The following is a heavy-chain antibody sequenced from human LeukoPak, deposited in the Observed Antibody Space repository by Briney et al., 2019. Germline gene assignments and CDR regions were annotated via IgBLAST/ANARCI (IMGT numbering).Heavy chain of an antibody. D-gene: IGHD3-16*01. Sequence: GGSLRLSCAGSGFKFDDYSMYWVRQIPGKGLEWVAGLTWNSGVMDYGDSVKGRFTISRDNAKSSLYLQMDSLTTEDTALYYCAKDVLRRRGGWDGLESWGQGTMVTVSS. J-gene: IGHJ3*01. CDR1: GFKFDDYS. V-gene: IGHV3-9*01. CDR3: AKDVLRRRGGWDGLES. CDR2: LTWNSGVM.